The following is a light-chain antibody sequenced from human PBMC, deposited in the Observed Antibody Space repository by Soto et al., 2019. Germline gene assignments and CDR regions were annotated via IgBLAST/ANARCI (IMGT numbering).Light chain of an antibody. CDR2: KDS. V-gene: IGLV3-25*03. Sequence: SYELTQPPSVSVSPGQTARITCSGDALPKQYAYWYQQKPGQAPVLVIYKDSERPSGIPERFSGSSSGTKVTLTISGVRAEDEADYYCQSADSSGPSVIFGGGTKLTVL. CDR1: ALPKQY. CDR3: QSADSSGPSVI. J-gene: IGLJ2*01.